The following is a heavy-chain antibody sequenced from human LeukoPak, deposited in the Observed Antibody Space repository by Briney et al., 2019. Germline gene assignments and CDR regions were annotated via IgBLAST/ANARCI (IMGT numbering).Heavy chain of an antibody. J-gene: IGHJ4*02. V-gene: IGHV3-23*01. CDR3: AKDPHDSSGYFDY. CDR1: GFTFSSYS. Sequence: PGGSLRLSCAASGFTFSSYSMNWVRQAPGKGLEWVSAISGSGGSTYYADSVKGRFTISRDNSKNTLYLQMNSLRAEDTAVYYCAKDPHDSSGYFDYWGQGTLVTVSS. CDR2: ISGSGGST. D-gene: IGHD3-22*01.